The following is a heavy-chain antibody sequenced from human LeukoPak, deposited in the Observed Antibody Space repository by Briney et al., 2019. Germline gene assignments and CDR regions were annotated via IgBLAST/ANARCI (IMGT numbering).Heavy chain of an antibody. V-gene: IGHV4-61*03. CDR3: ARHYCSGGSCKPDY. Sequence: PSQTLSLTCTVSGGSISSGGCYWSWIRQPPGKGLEWIGYIQDSGNTNYNPSLKSRVTISVDTSKNHFSLKLNSVTAADTAVYYCARHYCSGGSCKPDYWGQGTLVTVSS. CDR1: GGSISSGGCY. CDR2: IQDSGNT. D-gene: IGHD2-15*01. J-gene: IGHJ4*02.